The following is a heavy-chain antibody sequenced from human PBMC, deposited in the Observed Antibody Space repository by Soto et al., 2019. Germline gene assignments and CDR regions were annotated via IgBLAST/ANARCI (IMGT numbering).Heavy chain of an antibody. CDR2: SHQSGNT. CDR1: GVSISSHDW. D-gene: IGHD6-13*01. V-gene: IGHV4-4*02. CDR3: ATRDSSRFC. J-gene: IGHJ4*02. Sequence: QVQLQESGPGLVKPSGTLSLTCAVSGVSISSHDWWTWVRQPPGKGLEWIGESHQSGNTNYNSSLESRVTISVDESKNQFSLKLTSVTVADTAVYYGATRDSSRFCWGQGTVVTVSS.